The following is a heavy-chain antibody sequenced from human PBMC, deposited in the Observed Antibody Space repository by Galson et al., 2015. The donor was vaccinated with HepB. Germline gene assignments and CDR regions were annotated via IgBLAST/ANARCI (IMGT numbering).Heavy chain of an antibody. CDR2: IYYSGST. Sequence: ETLSLTCTVSGGSISSYYWSWIRQPPGKGLEWIGYIYYSGSTNYNPSLKSRVTISVDTSKNQFSLKLSSVTAADTAVYYCAGGDYYGSGSSMDVWGQGTTVTVSS. CDR3: AGGDYYGSGSSMDV. CDR1: GGSISSYY. J-gene: IGHJ6*02. V-gene: IGHV4-59*01. D-gene: IGHD3-10*01.